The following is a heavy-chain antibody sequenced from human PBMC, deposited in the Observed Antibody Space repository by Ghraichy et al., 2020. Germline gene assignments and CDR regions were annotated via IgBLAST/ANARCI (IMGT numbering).Heavy chain of an antibody. Sequence: RGSLRLSCAASGFTFSSYWMHWVRQAPGKGLVWVSFINSEGSTTSYADSVKGRFTISRDNAKNTLYLQMNSLRAEDTAVYYCARAPYYARGTCWFDPWGQGTLVTVSS. CDR1: GFTFSSYW. D-gene: IGHD3-10*02. CDR2: INSEGSTT. CDR3: ARAPYYARGTCWFDP. V-gene: IGHV3-74*01. J-gene: IGHJ5*02.